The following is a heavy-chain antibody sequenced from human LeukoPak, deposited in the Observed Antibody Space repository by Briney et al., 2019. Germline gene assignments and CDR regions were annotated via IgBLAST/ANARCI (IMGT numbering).Heavy chain of an antibody. V-gene: IGHV4-30-4*01. CDR2: IYYSGSTSGSTT. CDR3: ASGGADSGSLFGY. CDR1: GGSISSGDHY. J-gene: IGHJ4*02. Sequence: SETLSLTCTVSGGSISSGDHYWSWIRQPPGKGLEWIGYIYYSGSTSGSTTYYNPSLKGRVTVSVDTSKNQFSLKLRSVTAADTAVYYCASGGADSGSLFGYWGQGTLVTVSS. D-gene: IGHD5-12*01.